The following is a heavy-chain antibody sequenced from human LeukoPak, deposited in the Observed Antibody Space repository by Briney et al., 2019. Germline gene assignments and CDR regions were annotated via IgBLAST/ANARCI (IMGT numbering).Heavy chain of an antibody. D-gene: IGHD6-19*01. CDR3: ARPRYSSGWRFDY. CDR1: GGSFSGYY. CDR2: INHSGST. J-gene: IGHJ4*02. V-gene: IGHV4-34*01. Sequence: SETLSLTCAVYGGSFSGYYWSWIRQPPGKGLEWIGEINHSGSTNYNPSLKSRVTISVDTSKNQFSLKLSSVTAADTAVYYCARPRYSSGWRFDYWGQGTLVTVSS.